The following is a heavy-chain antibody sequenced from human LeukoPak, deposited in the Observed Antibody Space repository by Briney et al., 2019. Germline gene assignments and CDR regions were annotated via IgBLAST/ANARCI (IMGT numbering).Heavy chain of an antibody. V-gene: IGHV4-39*01. CDR3: ARHLKDYYDSSGYYYPTPYYYYYMDV. J-gene: IGHJ6*03. D-gene: IGHD3-22*01. CDR2: LYYSRSF. Sequence: KPSETLSLTCTVSVGSISSYYWGRIRQPPGKGLGYIGSLYYSRSFYYNPSLKSRVTISVDTSKNQFSLKLSSVTAADTAVYYCARHLKDYYDSSGYYYPTPYYYYYMDVWGKGTTVTVSS. CDR1: VGSISSYY.